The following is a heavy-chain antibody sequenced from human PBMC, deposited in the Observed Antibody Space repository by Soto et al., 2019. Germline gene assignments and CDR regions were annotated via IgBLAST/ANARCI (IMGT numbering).Heavy chain of an antibody. CDR3: ARDGGVDDAFDI. V-gene: IGHV3-20*04. CDR1: GFSFGDYG. Sequence: EVQLVESAGGVVRPGESLRLSCTASGFSFGDYGMTWVRQPPGKGLEWVAGVNWNGGHTNDADSVKGRFTVSRDNAKNIVYLQMNSLRADDTALYYCARDGGVDDAFDIWGQGTRVTVTS. J-gene: IGHJ3*02. CDR2: VNWNGGHT. D-gene: IGHD3-16*01.